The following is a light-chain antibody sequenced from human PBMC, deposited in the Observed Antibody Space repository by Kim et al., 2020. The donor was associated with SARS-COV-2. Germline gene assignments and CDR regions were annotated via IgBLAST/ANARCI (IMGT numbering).Light chain of an antibody. CDR1: SLRSYY. CDR2: GKN. CDR3: NSRDSSGNHLWV. V-gene: IGLV3-19*01. Sequence: SSELTQDPAVSVALGQKVRITCQGDSLRSYYASWYQQKPGQAPVLVIYGKNNRPSGIPDRFSGSSSGNTASLTITGAQAEDEADYYCNSRDSSGNHLWVF. J-gene: IGLJ3*02.